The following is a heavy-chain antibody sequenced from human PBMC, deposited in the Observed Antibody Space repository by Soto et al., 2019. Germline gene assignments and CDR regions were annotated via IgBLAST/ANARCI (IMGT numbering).Heavy chain of an antibody. J-gene: IGHJ4*02. CDR1: GFSLSNARMG. D-gene: IGHD3-22*01. V-gene: IGHV2-26*01. Sequence: QVTLKESGPVLVKPTETLTLTCTVSGFSLSNARMGVSWIRQPPGKALEWLAYIFSNDEKSYSTSLKSRLTISKDTSKSQVVLTMTNMDPVDTATYYCARNLYDDSSGYYHDYWGQGTLVTVSS. CDR2: IFSNDEK. CDR3: ARNLYDDSSGYYHDY.